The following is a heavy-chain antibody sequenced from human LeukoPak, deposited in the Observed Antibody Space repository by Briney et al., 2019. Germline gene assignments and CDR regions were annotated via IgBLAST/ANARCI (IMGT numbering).Heavy chain of an antibody. CDR2: VYYGGST. Sequence: PSETLSLTCAVSGASINDFYWTWIRQPPGKGLEWIGYVYYGGSTNYNPSLKSRVSMSVDTSKNQFSLTLASVTVADTAFYYCARGGIRGYSAFDNLDFWGLGTHVTVSS. V-gene: IGHV4-59*01. D-gene: IGHD5-12*01. J-gene: IGHJ4*02. CDR1: GASINDFY. CDR3: ARGGIRGYSAFDNLDF.